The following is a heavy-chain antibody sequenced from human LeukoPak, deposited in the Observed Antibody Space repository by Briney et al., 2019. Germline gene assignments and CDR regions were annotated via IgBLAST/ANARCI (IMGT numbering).Heavy chain of an antibody. Sequence: GGSLRLFCAASGFTFSSYEMNWVRQAPGKGLEWVSYISSSGSTIYYADSVKGRFTISRDNSKNTLYLQMNSLRAEDTAVYYCARARSSYGYGDAFDIWGQGTMVTVSS. CDR1: GFTFSSYE. CDR2: ISSSGSTI. D-gene: IGHD5-18*01. V-gene: IGHV3-48*03. CDR3: ARARSSYGYGDAFDI. J-gene: IGHJ3*02.